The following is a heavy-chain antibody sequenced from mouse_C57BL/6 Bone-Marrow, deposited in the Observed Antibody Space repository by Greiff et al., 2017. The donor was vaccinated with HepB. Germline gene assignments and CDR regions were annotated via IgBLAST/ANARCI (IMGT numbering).Heavy chain of an antibody. J-gene: IGHJ4*01. CDR1: GYSITSGYN. CDR2: ISYDGSN. D-gene: IGHD1-1*01. V-gene: IGHV3-6*01. CDR3: ARELRGTMDY. Sequence: DSGPGLVKPSQSLSLTCSVTGYSITSGYNWNWIRQFPGNKLEWMGYISYDGSNNYNPSLKNRISITRDTSKNQFFLKLNSVTTEDTATYYCARELRGTMDYWGQGTSVTVSS.